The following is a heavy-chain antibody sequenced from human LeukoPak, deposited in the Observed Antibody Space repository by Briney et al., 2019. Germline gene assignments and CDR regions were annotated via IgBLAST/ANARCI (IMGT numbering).Heavy chain of an antibody. CDR1: GYTFTSYY. J-gene: IGHJ3*02. D-gene: IGHD2-8*02. Sequence: GASVKVSCKASGYTFTSYYMHWVRQAPGQGLEWMGIINPSVGSTSYAQKFQGRVTMTRDTSTSTVYMELSSLRSEDTAVYYCASVLSYPDAFDIWGQGTMVTVSS. V-gene: IGHV1-46*03. CDR3: ASVLSYPDAFDI. CDR2: INPSVGST.